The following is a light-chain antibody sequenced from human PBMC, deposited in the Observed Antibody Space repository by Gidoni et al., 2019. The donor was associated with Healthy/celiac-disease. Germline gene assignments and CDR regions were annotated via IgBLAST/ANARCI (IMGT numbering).Light chain of an antibody. CDR1: SSDVGSYNL. CDR2: EVS. CDR3: CSYAGSSTWV. V-gene: IGLV2-23*02. Sequence: QSALTQPASVSGSPGQSSTISCTVTSSDVGSYNLVSCYQQHPGKAPKLMIYEVSKRPSGVSNRFSGSKSGNTASLPISGLQAEDEADYYCCSYAGSSTWVVGGGTKLTVL. J-gene: IGLJ3*02.